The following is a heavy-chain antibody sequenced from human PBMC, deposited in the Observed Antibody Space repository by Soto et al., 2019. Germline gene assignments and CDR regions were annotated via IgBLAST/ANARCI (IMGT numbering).Heavy chain of an antibody. Sequence: QVQLVQSGAEVKKPGASVKVSCKASGYTFTSYGISWVRQAPGQGLEWMGWISAYNGNTNYAQKLQGRVTMTTDTATSTAYMELRSLSSDDTAVYYCARYYDILASYPSRCSSYYMDVWGKGTTVTVSS. CDR3: ARYYDILASYPSRCSSYYMDV. V-gene: IGHV1-18*01. CDR2: ISAYNGNT. D-gene: IGHD3-9*01. J-gene: IGHJ6*03. CDR1: GYTFTSYG.